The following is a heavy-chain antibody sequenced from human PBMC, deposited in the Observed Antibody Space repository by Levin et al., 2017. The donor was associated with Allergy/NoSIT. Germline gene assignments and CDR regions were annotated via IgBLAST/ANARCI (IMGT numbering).Heavy chain of an antibody. D-gene: IGHD1-1*01. CDR1: GGSISIFY. CDR2: ITHSGRT. J-gene: IGHJ3*01. V-gene: IGHV4-59*01. CDR3: ARDTGGFAFDL. Sequence: GSLRLSCTVSGGSISIFYWSLIRQPPGKGLEWIGYITHSGRTNYNPSLKSRLTLSLDTSKNQFSLKLTSATAADPAVYYCARDTGGFAFDLWGKGTLVTVSS.